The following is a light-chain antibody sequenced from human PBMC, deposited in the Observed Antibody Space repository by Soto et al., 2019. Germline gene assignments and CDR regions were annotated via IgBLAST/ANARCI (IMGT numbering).Light chain of an antibody. CDR1: SSDLGNYNY. V-gene: IGLV2-14*01. CDR3: GSYTSTTYV. CDR2: EVT. J-gene: IGLJ1*01. Sequence: QSVLTQPASVSGSPGQSITISCTGTSSDLGNYNYVSWYQQHPGTAPKLILYEVTNRPSGVSDRFSGSKSGNTASLSISGLQTEDGADYYCGSYTSTTYVFGTGTKVTVL.